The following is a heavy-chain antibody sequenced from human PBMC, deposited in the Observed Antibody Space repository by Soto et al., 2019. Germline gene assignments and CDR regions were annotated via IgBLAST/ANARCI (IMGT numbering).Heavy chain of an antibody. CDR3: AKSDARGFLEWLYFDY. CDR2: ISGSGGST. CDR1: GFTFSSYA. V-gene: IGHV3-23*01. D-gene: IGHD3-3*01. Sequence: GGSLRLSCAASGFTFSSYAMSWVRQAPGKGLEWVSAISGSGGSTYYADSVKGRFTISRDNSKNTLYLQMNSLRAEDTAVYYCAKSDARGFLEWLYFDYWGQGTLVTVSS. J-gene: IGHJ4*02.